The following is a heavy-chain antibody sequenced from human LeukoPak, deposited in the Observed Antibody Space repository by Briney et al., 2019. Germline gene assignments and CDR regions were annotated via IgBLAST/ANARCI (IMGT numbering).Heavy chain of an antibody. CDR3: ARDAPSATGELDY. CDR2: IYYSGST. D-gene: IGHD7-27*01. J-gene: IGHJ4*02. Sequence: SETLSLTCTVSGGSISSGGYYWSWIRQHPGKGLEWIGYIYYSGSTYYNPSLKSRVTISVDTSKNQFSLKLSSVTAADTAVYYCARDAPSATGELDYWGQGTLVTVSS. V-gene: IGHV4-31*03. CDR1: GGSISSGGYY.